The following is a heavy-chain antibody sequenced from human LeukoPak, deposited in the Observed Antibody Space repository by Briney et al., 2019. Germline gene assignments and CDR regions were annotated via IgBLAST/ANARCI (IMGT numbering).Heavy chain of an antibody. Sequence: SETLSLTCTVSGGSISSGGYYWSWIRQHPGKGLEWIGYIYYSGSTYYNPSLKSRVTISVDTSKNQFSLKLSSVTAADTAVYYCARDRGELLEPHYFDYWGQGTLVTVSS. J-gene: IGHJ4*02. CDR3: ARDRGELLEPHYFDY. CDR2: IYYSGST. V-gene: IGHV4-31*03. CDR1: GGSISSGGYY. D-gene: IGHD3-10*01.